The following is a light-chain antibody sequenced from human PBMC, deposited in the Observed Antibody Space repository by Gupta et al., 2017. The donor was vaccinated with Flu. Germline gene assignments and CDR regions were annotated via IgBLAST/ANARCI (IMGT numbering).Light chain of an antibody. CDR2: EVT. Sequence: ITISCTETGTDIGDYKYVSWYQHHPGKAPKVIIYEVTRRHSGVSNRFSGSKSGNTASLTISGLQAEDEADYHCSSYASGSSYVVFGGGTKLTVL. J-gene: IGLJ2*01. V-gene: IGLV2-14*01. CDR3: SSYASGSSYVV. CDR1: GTDIGDYKY.